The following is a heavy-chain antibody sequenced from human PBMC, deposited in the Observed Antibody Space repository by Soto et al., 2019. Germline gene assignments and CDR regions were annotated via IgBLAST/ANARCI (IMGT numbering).Heavy chain of an antibody. CDR1: GFTFSSYS. J-gene: IGHJ4*02. CDR3: ARDGGFITIFGVVTLTDY. D-gene: IGHD3-3*01. Sequence: GGSLRLSCAASGFTFSSYSMNWVRQAPGKGLEWVSSISSSSSYIYYADSVKGRFTISRDNAKNSLYLQMNSLRAEDTAVYYCARDGGFITIFGVVTLTDYWGQGTLVTVSS. CDR2: ISSSSSYI. V-gene: IGHV3-21*01.